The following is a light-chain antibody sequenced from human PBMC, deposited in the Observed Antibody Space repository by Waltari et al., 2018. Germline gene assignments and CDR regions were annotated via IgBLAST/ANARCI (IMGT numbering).Light chain of an antibody. J-gene: IGLJ2*01. CDR3: QSYDRSLSASI. CDR2: GDT. Sequence: QSVLTQPPSVSGAPGQRVTIPCTGSSSNIGAGYAVPWYQQLPGTAPKLLIFGDTNRPSGVPDRFSGSKSGTSASLAITGLQAEDEADYYCQSYDRSLSASIFGGGTKLIVL. CDR1: SSNIGAGYA. V-gene: IGLV1-40*01.